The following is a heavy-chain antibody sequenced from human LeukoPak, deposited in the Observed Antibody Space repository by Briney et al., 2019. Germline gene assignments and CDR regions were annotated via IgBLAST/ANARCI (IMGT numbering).Heavy chain of an antibody. CDR1: GFTFSSYS. CDR2: ISSSSSTI. J-gene: IGHJ6*03. Sequence: GGSLRLSCAASGFTFSSYSMNWVRQAPGKGLEWLSYISSSSSTIYYADSEKGRFTISRHNAKNSLYLQMNSLRAEDTAVYYCARARIQLWPYYYMDVWGKGTTVTVSS. D-gene: IGHD5-18*01. V-gene: IGHV3-48*01. CDR3: ARARIQLWPYYYMDV.